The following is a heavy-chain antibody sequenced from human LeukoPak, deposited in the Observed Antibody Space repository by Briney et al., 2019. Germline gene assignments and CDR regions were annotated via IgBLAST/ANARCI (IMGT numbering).Heavy chain of an antibody. D-gene: IGHD1-26*01. J-gene: IGHJ4*02. V-gene: IGHV3-66*01. CDR1: GFNVSSNY. CDR2: IYSGGST. Sequence: GGSLRLSWAASGFNVSSNYMSWVRQAPGKGLEWVSVIYSGGSTYYADSVKGRFTISRDNSKNTLYLQMNSLRAEDTAVYYCARDGGYSGSYYGSFDYWGQGTLVTVSS. CDR3: ARDGGYSGSYYGSFDY.